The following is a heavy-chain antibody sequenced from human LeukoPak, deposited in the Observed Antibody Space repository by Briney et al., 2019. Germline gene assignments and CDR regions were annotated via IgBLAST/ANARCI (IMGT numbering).Heavy chain of an antibody. CDR3: ARGPYQLLLTLDY. Sequence: GGSLRLSCAAAGFTLSSYWMSWVRQAPGKGREWVANIKQDGSEKYYVDSVKGRFTISRDNAKNSLYLQMNSLRAEDTAVYYCARGPYQLLLTLDYWGRGTLVTVSS. J-gene: IGHJ4*02. V-gene: IGHV3-7*01. CDR1: GFTLSSYW. D-gene: IGHD2-2*01. CDR2: IKQDGSEK.